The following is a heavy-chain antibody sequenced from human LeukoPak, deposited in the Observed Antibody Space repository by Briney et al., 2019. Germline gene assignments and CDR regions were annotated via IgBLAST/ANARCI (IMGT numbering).Heavy chain of an antibody. CDR2: IYSGGST. CDR3: ARDSVGAFDY. CDR1: GFTVSSNY. V-gene: IGHV3-53*01. D-gene: IGHD3-3*01. Sequence: GGSLRLSCAASGFTVSSNYMSWVRQAPGKGLEWVSVIYSGGSTYYTDSVKGRFTIPRVNSKNTLYLQMNSLRAEDTAVYYCARDSVGAFDYWGQGTLVTVSS. J-gene: IGHJ4*02.